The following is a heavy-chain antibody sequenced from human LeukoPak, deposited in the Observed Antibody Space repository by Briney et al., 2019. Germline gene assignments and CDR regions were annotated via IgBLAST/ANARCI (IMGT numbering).Heavy chain of an antibody. J-gene: IGHJ4*02. CDR3: ASSSMGFFDY. Sequence: PGGSLRLSCAASGFTFSNFWMCWVRQAPGKGLEWVASINQDGSEKYYVDSVKGRFTISRDNAKNSQYLQMNSLRAEDTAVYHCASSSMGFFDYWGQGALVTVSS. CDR1: GFTFSNFW. D-gene: IGHD2/OR15-2a*01. V-gene: IGHV3-7*05. CDR2: INQDGSEK.